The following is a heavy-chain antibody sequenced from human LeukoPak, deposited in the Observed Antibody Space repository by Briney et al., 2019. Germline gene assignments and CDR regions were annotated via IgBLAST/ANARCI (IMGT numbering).Heavy chain of an antibody. Sequence: SETLSLTCTVSGYSISSGYYWGWIRQPPGKGLEWIGSIYHSGSTYYNPSLKSRVTISVDTSKNQFSLKLSSVTAADTAVYYSASAVGGDGSGSLWGPGTLVTVSS. CDR1: GYSISSGYY. J-gene: IGHJ4*02. CDR2: IYHSGST. V-gene: IGHV4-38-2*02. CDR3: ASAVGGDGSGSL. D-gene: IGHD3-10*01.